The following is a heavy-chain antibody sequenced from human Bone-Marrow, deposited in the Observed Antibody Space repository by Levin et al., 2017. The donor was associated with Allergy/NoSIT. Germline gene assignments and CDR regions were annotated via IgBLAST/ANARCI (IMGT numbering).Heavy chain of an antibody. CDR3: ARDYYGSGASWVAFDI. V-gene: IGHV3-53*01. CDR2: IRTDDNT. D-gene: IGHD3-10*01. J-gene: IGHJ3*02. CDR1: GLIVSRDF. Sequence: GGSLRLSCAASGLIVSRDFMNWVRQAPGKGLEWVSLIRTDDNTYYADSVRGRFTISRDSSKNTVYLHMNNLRADDTAVYYCARDYYGSGASWVAFDIWGQGTMVTVSS.